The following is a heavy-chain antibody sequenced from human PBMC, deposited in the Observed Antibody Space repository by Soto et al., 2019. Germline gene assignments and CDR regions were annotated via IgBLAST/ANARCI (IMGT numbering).Heavy chain of an antibody. Sequence: GGSLRLSCAASGFTFSSYAMSWVRQAPGKGLEWVSAISGSGGSTYYADSVKGRFTISRDNSKNTLYLQMNSLRAEDTAVYYCAKDGENYYYYGMDVWGQGTTVTVSS. J-gene: IGHJ6*02. CDR3: AKDGENYYYYGMDV. V-gene: IGHV3-23*01. CDR1: GFTFSSYA. CDR2: ISGSGGST. D-gene: IGHD3-10*01.